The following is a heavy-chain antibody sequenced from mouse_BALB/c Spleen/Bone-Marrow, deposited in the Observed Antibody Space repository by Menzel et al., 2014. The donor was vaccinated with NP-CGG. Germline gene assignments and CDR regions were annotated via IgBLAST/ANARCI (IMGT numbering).Heavy chain of an antibody. CDR1: GFTFSDFY. CDR3: ARDPRWLLAMDY. Sequence: EVQVVESGGGLVQPGGSLRLSCATSGFTFSDFYMEWVRQSPGKRLEWIAASRNKANDYTTEYSASVKGRFIVSRDASQSILYLQMNALRAEDTAIYYCARDPRWLLAMDYWGQGTSVTVSS. D-gene: IGHD2-3*01. CDR2: SRNKANDYTT. J-gene: IGHJ4*01. V-gene: IGHV7-1*02.